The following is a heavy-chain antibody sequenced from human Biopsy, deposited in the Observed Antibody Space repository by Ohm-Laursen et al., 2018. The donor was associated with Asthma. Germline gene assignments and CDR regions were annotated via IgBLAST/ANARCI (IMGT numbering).Heavy chain of an antibody. J-gene: IGHJ6*02. CDR2: IMTVFGTT. Sequence: SSVKVSCKAPGGTFGNFAISWVRQAPGQGLEWLGGIMTVFGTTNYAQKFQGRVTITADESTSTAYMEVTSLRSEDTAIYYCARCQVGYSSGWSLLLKKIYYSGMDVWGQGTVVTVSS. D-gene: IGHD6-19*01. CDR1: GGTFGNFA. V-gene: IGHV1-69*01. CDR3: ARCQVGYSSGWSLLLKKIYYSGMDV.